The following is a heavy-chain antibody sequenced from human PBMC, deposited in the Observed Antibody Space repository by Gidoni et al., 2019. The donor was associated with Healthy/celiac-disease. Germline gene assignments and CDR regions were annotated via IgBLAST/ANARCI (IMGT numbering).Heavy chain of an antibody. J-gene: IGHJ6*03. V-gene: IGHV4-31*03. CDR2: IYYSGST. CDR3: ARVTGIRYYYYYMDV. CDR1: GGSISRGGYY. D-gene: IGHD5-18*01. Sequence: QVQLQESGPRLVKPSQTLSLTCTVSGGSISRGGYYWSWIRQHPGKGLEWIGYIYYSGSTYYNPSLKSRVTISVDTSKNQFSLKLSSVTAADTAVYYCARVTGIRYYYYYMDVWGKGTTVTVSS.